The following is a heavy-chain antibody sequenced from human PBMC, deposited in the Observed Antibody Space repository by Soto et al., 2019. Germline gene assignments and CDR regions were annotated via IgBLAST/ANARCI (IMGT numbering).Heavy chain of an antibody. Sequence: QVQLVQSGAEVKKPGSSVKVSCKASGGTFSSYAISWVRQAPGQGLEWMGGIIPIFGTANYAQKFQGRVTLTADESTSTAYMELSSLRSEDTAVYYCARDGIAYGSGDFNWFDPWGQGTLVTVSS. J-gene: IGHJ5*02. CDR2: IIPIFGTA. D-gene: IGHD3-10*01. CDR1: GGTFSSYA. V-gene: IGHV1-69*12. CDR3: ARDGIAYGSGDFNWFDP.